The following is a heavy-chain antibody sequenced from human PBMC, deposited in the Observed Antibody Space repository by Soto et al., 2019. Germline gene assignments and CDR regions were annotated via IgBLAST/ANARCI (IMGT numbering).Heavy chain of an antibody. V-gene: IGHV1-69*13. CDR1: GGTLSSYA. J-gene: IGHJ6*02. CDR2: IIPIFGTA. D-gene: IGHD3-3*01. Sequence: SVKVSCTASGGTLSSYAISWVRQAPGQGLEWMGGIIPIFGTANYAQKFQGRVTITADESTSTAYMELSSLRSEDTAVYYCARKAVLRFLEWPERYYYYGMDVWGQGTTVTVSS. CDR3: ARKAVLRFLEWPERYYYYGMDV.